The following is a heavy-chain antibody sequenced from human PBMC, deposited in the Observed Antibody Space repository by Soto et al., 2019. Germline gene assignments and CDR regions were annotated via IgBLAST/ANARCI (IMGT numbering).Heavy chain of an antibody. J-gene: IGHJ4*02. CDR1: GGSINTFY. Sequence: PSETLSLTCTVSGGSINTFYWSWVRQPAGKGLEWIGRIFSSGSTSFNPSLESRVAMSVDTSKNHFSLNLSPVTAADMAVYYCAREGSYGAYNFAHGIQLWSFDFWGQGALVTVSS. CDR2: IFSSGST. D-gene: IGHD5-18*01. CDR3: AREGSYGAYNFAHGIQLWSFDF. V-gene: IGHV4-4*07.